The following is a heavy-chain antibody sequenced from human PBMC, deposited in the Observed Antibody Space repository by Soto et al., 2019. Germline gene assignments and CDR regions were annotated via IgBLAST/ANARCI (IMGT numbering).Heavy chain of an antibody. J-gene: IGHJ4*02. CDR2: IIPIFGAA. D-gene: IGHD5-12*01. V-gene: IGHV1-69*13. CDR3: ARDGDGYNNFDY. Sequence: VKVSCKASGGTFSSYAISWVRQAPGQGLERMGGIIPIFGAANYAQKFQGRVTITADESTSTAYMELSSLRSEDTAVYYCARDGDGYNNFDYWGQGTLVTVSS. CDR1: GGTFSSYA.